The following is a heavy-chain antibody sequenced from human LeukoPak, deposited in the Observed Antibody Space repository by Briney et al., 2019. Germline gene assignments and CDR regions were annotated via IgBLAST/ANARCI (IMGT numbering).Heavy chain of an antibody. CDR1: GGSFSGYY. J-gene: IGHJ4*02. D-gene: IGHD3-3*01. Sequence: TSETLSLTCAVYGGSFSGYYWSWIRQPPGKGLEWIGEINHSGSTNYNPSLKSRVTISVDPCQNQFSLKLSSVTAADTAVYYCARSRITIFGVVISFDYWGQGTLVTVSS. CDR3: ARSRITIFGVVISFDY. V-gene: IGHV4-34*01. CDR2: INHSGST.